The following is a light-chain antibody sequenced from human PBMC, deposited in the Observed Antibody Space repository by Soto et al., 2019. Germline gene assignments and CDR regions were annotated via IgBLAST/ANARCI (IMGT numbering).Light chain of an antibody. V-gene: IGLV1-40*01. CDR2: ANN. CDR1: SSNIGAGYD. Sequence: QSALTQPPSASGSPGQTVTISCTGSSSNIGAGYDVHWYQQLPGTAPRLLIYANNNRPSGVPDRFSGSKSGTSASLAITGLQAEDEADYYCQSYDSSLSGLVFGGGTKLTVL. J-gene: IGLJ2*01. CDR3: QSYDSSLSGLV.